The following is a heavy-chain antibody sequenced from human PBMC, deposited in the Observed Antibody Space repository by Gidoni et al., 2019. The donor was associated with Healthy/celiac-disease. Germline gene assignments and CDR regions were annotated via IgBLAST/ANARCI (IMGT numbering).Heavy chain of an antibody. CDR3: ARGNYYGSGSYYKKINWFDP. CDR2: INYSGST. D-gene: IGHD3-10*01. V-gene: IGHV4-34*01. CDR1: GGSFSGYY. J-gene: IGHJ5*02. Sequence: QVQLQQWGAGLLKPSETLSLTCAVYGGSFSGYYWSWIRQPPGKGLEWIGEINYSGSTNYNPPLKSRVTISVDTSKNQFSLKLSSVTAADTAVYYCARGNYYGSGSYYKKINWFDPWGQGTLVTVSS.